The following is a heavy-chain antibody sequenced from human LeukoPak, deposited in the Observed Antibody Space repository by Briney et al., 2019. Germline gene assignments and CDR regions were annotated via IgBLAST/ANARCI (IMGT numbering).Heavy chain of an antibody. Sequence: ASVKVSCKASGYTFTSYGISWVRQAPGQGLEWMGRIIPILGIANYAQKFQGRVTITADKSTSTAYMELSSLRSEDTAVYYCATKVRGIIQNWFDPWGQGTLVTVSS. V-gene: IGHV1-69*04. J-gene: IGHJ5*02. CDR2: IIPILGIA. D-gene: IGHD3-10*01. CDR1: GYTFTSYG. CDR3: ATKVRGIIQNWFDP.